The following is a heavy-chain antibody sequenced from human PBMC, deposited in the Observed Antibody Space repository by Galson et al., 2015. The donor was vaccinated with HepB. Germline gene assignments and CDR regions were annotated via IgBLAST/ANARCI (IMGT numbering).Heavy chain of an antibody. CDR2: IYPGDSDT. CDR3: ARPGSSLRFLEWLPAFDI. Sequence: QSGAEVKKPGESLKISCKGSGYSFTSYWIGWVRQMPGKGLEWMGIIYPGDSDTRYSPSLQGQVTISADKSISTAYLQWSSLKASDTAMYYCARPGSSLRFLEWLPAFDIWGQGTMVTVSS. D-gene: IGHD3-3*01. J-gene: IGHJ3*02. CDR1: GYSFTSYW. V-gene: IGHV5-51*03.